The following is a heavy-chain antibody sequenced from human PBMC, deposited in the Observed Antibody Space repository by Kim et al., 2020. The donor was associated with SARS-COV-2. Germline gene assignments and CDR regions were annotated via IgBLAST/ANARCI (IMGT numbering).Heavy chain of an antibody. Sequence: SETLSLTCTVSGGSISSYYWSWIRQPPGKGLEWIGYIYYSGSTNYNPSLKSRVTISVDTSKNQFSLKLSSVTAADTAVYYCASRESGYYTLDYWGQGTLVTVSS. CDR1: GGSISSYY. J-gene: IGHJ4*02. V-gene: IGHV4-59*01. CDR2: IYYSGST. D-gene: IGHD3-3*01. CDR3: ASRESGYYTLDY.